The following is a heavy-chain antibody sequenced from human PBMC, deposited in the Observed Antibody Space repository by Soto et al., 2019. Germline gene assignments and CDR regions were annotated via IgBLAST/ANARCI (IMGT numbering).Heavy chain of an antibody. J-gene: IGHJ4*02. V-gene: IGHV3-30*18. CDR2: ISNDGNDE. Sequence: GGSLRLSCEASGFTFSNYGMHWVRQAPGKGLEWVAVISNDGNDEYYIDSVKGRFTISRDNSKNTLYLQMNTLNTEDTAMYYCAKDINNGRNHLGAEYWGRGTLVTVSS. D-gene: IGHD1-26*01. CDR3: AKDINNGRNHLGAEY. CDR1: GFTFSNYG.